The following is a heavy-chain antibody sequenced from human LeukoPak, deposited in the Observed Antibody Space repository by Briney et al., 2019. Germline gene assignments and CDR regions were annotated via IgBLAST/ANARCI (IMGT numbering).Heavy chain of an antibody. J-gene: IGHJ4*02. Sequence: GGSLRLSCAASGFTFSAYWMSWVRQAPGKGLEWVANIREDGSEKYYVDSVKGQFTISRDNAKNSLFPQMDSLRAEDTAVYYCARDLAGHYYGSGSSFDYWGQGTLVTVSS. CDR3: ARDLAGHYYGSGSSFDY. CDR1: GFTFSAYW. CDR2: IREDGSEK. V-gene: IGHV3-7*01. D-gene: IGHD3-10*01.